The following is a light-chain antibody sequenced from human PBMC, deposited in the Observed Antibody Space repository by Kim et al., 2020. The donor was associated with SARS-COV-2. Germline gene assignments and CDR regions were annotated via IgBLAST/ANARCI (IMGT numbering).Light chain of an antibody. CDR1: SSNVGSNS. CDR2: STN. CDR3: AAWDDSLRGWV. Sequence: GQRITISCSGRSSNVGSNSVNWYQQVPGTAPKGLIYSTNQRPSGVPDRFSGSRSGTSASLAISGLQSEDEADYYCAAWDDSLRGWVFGGGTQLTVL. V-gene: IGLV1-44*01. J-gene: IGLJ3*02.